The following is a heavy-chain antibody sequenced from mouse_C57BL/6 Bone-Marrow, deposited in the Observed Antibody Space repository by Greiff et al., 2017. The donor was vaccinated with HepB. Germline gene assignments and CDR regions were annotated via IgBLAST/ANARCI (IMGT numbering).Heavy chain of an antibody. D-gene: IGHD1-1*01. V-gene: IGHV1-82*01. CDR3: ASPLYGSSHYYAMDY. CDR2: IYPGDGDT. CDR1: GYAFSSSW. Sequence: QVQLQQSGPELVKPGASVKISCKASGYAFSSSWMNWVKQRPGKGLEWIGRIYPGDGDTNYNGKFKGKATLTADKSSSTAYMQLSSLTSEDSAVYFCASPLYGSSHYYAMDYWGQGTSVTVSS. J-gene: IGHJ4*01.